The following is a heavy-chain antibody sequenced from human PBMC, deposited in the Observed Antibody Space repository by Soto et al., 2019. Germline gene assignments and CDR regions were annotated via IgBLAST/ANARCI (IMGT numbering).Heavy chain of an antibody. V-gene: IGHV1-69*01. J-gene: IGHJ5*02. D-gene: IGHD3-3*01. Sequence: QVQLVQSGAEVKKPGSSVKVSCKASGGTFSSYAISWVRQAPGQGLEWMGGIIPIFGTANYAQKIQGRVTITADESTSTAYMELSSLGSEDRAVYYCARVLRFLEWQNWFDPWGQGTLVTVSS. CDR1: GGTFSSYA. CDR2: IIPIFGTA. CDR3: ARVLRFLEWQNWFDP.